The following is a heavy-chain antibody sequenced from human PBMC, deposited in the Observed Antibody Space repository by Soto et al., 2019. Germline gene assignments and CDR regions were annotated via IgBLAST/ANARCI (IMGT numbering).Heavy chain of an antibody. Sequence: QVQLVQSGAEVKKPGASVKVSCRASGYTFTSYFMHWVRQAPGQGLEWMRIINPSGGSTSYAQKFQARVTMTRDTTTSTDYMELSSLRSEDTAVYYCARQYCSGGSCSTLDYWGQGTLVTVSS. D-gene: IGHD2-15*01. CDR1: GYTFTSYF. CDR3: ARQYCSGGSCSTLDY. J-gene: IGHJ4*02. V-gene: IGHV1-46*01. CDR2: INPSGGST.